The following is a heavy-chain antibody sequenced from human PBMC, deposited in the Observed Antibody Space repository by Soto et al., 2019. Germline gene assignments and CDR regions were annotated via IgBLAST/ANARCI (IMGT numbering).Heavy chain of an antibody. CDR2: MNPNSGNT. J-gene: IGHJ3*02. V-gene: IGHV1-8*01. Sequence: GSSVKVSCKGSGYTFTSYDINWVRKTTGQGLEWMGWMNPNSGNTGYAQKFQGRVTMTRNTSISTAYMELSSLRSEDTAVYYCARGIGYCSGGSCYAAFDIWGQGTMVTVSS. CDR1: GYTFTSYD. CDR3: ARGIGYCSGGSCYAAFDI. D-gene: IGHD2-15*01.